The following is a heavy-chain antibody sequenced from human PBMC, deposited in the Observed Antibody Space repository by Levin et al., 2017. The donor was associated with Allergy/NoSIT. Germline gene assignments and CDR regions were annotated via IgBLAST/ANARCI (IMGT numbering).Heavy chain of an antibody. CDR3: ARELTFKFELDI. V-gene: IGHV3-30*04. D-gene: IGHD2/OR15-2a*01. J-gene: IGHJ3*02. Sequence: GGSLRLSCTASGFTFSNFAMQWVRQAPGKGLEWVAVVSSDGRLQFYADSVKGRFTISRDNYKKTVYLHMNSLRAEDTAVYYCARELTFKFELDIWGQGTMVTVSS. CDR1: GFTFSNFA. CDR2: VSSDGRLQ.